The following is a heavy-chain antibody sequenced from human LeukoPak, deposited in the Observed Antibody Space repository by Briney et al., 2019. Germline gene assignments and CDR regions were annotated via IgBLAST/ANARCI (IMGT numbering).Heavy chain of an antibody. CDR1: GFTFSSYA. V-gene: IGHV3-7*01. D-gene: IGHD3-16*01. Sequence: GGSLRPSCAASGFTFSSYAMSWVRQAPGKGLEWVANIKQDGSERAYVDSVKGRFTISRDNAENSLFLQMNSLRVEDTAFYYCARDGGTDWYDPWGQGTLVTVSS. CDR3: ARDGGTDWYDP. J-gene: IGHJ5*02. CDR2: IKQDGSER.